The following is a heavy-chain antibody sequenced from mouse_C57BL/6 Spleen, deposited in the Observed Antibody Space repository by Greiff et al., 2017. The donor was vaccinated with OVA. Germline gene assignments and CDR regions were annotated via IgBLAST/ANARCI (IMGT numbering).Heavy chain of an antibody. Sequence: LVESGPELVKPGASVKISCKASGYAFSSSWMNWVKQRPGKGLEWIGRIYPGDGDTNYNGKFKGKATLTADKSSSTAYMQLSSLTSEDSAVDFCARSELTGTHFDYWGQGTTLTVSS. D-gene: IGHD4-1*01. CDR2: IYPGDGDT. CDR1: GYAFSSSW. V-gene: IGHV1-82*01. CDR3: ARSELTGTHFDY. J-gene: IGHJ2*01.